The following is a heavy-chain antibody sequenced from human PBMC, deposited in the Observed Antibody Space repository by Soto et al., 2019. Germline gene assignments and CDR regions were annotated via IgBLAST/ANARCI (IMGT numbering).Heavy chain of an antibody. V-gene: IGHV3-33*01. Sequence: PGGSLRLSCAASGFTFSSYGMHWVRQAPGKGLEWVAVIWYDGSDKYYADSVKGRFTISRDNSKNTLYLQMNSLRAEDTAVYYCARDQYYGDSSYYFDYWGQGTLVTVSS. CDR2: IWYDGSDK. CDR3: ARDQYYGDSSYYFDY. J-gene: IGHJ4*02. D-gene: IGHD4-17*01. CDR1: GFTFSSYG.